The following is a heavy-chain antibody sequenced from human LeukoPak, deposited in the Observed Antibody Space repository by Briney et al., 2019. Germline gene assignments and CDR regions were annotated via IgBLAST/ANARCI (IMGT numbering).Heavy chain of an antibody. D-gene: IGHD5-12*01. CDR3: ARGLPGYAIDY. CDR1: GFTFSSYS. Sequence: KTGGSLRLSCAASGFTFSSYSMNWVRQAPGKWLEWVSSISSSSYIYYADSVKGRFTISRDNAKNSLYLQMNSLRAEDTAVYYCARGLPGYAIDYWGQGTLVTVSS. V-gene: IGHV3-21*01. J-gene: IGHJ4*02. CDR2: ISSSSYI.